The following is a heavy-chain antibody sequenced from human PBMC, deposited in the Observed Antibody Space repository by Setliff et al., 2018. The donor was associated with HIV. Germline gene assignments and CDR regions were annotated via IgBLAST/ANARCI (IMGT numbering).Heavy chain of an antibody. CDR2: ISAYNGNT. D-gene: IGHD3-3*01. Sequence: ASVKVSCKASGYTFTRYGISWVRQAPGQGLEWMGWISAYNGNTGYAQKFQGRVTMTRNTSISTAYMELSSLRSEDTAVYYCAVTIFGVVTHGYFQHWGQGTLVTVSS. CDR3: AVTIFGVVTHGYFQH. J-gene: IGHJ1*01. CDR1: GYTFTRYG. V-gene: IGHV1-8*01.